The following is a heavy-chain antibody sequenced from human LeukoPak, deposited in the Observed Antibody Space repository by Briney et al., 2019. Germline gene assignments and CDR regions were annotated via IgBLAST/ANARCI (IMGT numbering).Heavy chain of an antibody. CDR1: GYTFTGYY. V-gene: IGHV1-2*02. CDR3: ARLKRGGATITFDY. CDR2: INPNSGGT. J-gene: IGHJ4*02. D-gene: IGHD1-26*01. Sequence: ASVQVSCKASGYTFTGYYMHWVRQAPGQGVEWMGWINPNSGGTNYAQKFQGRVTMTRDTSISTAYMELSRLRSDDTAVYYCARLKRGGATITFDYWGQGTLVTVSS.